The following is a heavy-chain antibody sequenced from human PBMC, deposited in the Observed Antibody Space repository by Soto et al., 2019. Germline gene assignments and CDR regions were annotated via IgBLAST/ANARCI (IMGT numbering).Heavy chain of an antibody. CDR1: GYTFTSYG. Sequence: ASVKVSCKASGYTFTSYGISWVRQAPGQGLEWMGWIGAYNGNTNYAQKLQGRVTMTTDTSTSTAYMELRSLRSDDTAVYYCARDVVGALTYYYYYGMDVWGQGTTVTVSS. CDR3: ARDVVGALTYYYYYGMDV. J-gene: IGHJ6*02. D-gene: IGHD1-26*01. V-gene: IGHV1-18*01. CDR2: IGAYNGNT.